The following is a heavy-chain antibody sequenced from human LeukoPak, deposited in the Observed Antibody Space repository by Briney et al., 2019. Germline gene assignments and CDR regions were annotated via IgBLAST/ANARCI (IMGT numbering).Heavy chain of an antibody. V-gene: IGHV4-59*08. CDR3: ARLGLSSSSKIDY. D-gene: IGHD6-6*01. CDR2: IYYGGIT. Sequence: PSETLSLTCTVSGGSISSYYWSWTRQPPGKGLEWIAYIYYGGITNYNPSLKSRVTISVDTSKNQFSLKLSSVTAADTAVYYCARLGLSSSSKIDYWGQGTLVTVSS. J-gene: IGHJ4*02. CDR1: GGSISSYY.